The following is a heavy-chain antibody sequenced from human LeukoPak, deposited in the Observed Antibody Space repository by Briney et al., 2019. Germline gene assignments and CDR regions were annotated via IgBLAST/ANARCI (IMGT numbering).Heavy chain of an antibody. J-gene: IGHJ4*02. D-gene: IGHD1-26*01. Sequence: PGGSLRLSRAASGFTFSRYAMSWVRQAPGKGLGWVSAISGSGGTTYYTDSVKGRFTISRDNSKNTLYLQMNSLRAEDTAVYYCAKAASWELLDYRGQGTLVTVSS. CDR2: ISGSGGTT. CDR3: AKAASWELLDY. V-gene: IGHV3-23*01. CDR1: GFTFSRYA.